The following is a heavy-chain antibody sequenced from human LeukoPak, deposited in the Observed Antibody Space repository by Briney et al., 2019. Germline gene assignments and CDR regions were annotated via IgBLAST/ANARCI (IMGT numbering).Heavy chain of an antibody. D-gene: IGHD4-17*01. Sequence: GGSLRLSCAASGFTFSSYDMHWVRQATGKGLEWVSAIGTAGDTYYPGSVKGRFTISRENAKNPLYLQMNSLRAGDTAVYYCARGSYGDSTYYGMDVWGQGTTVTVSS. CDR1: GFTFSSYD. CDR2: IGTAGDT. J-gene: IGHJ6*02. V-gene: IGHV3-13*01. CDR3: ARGSYGDSTYYGMDV.